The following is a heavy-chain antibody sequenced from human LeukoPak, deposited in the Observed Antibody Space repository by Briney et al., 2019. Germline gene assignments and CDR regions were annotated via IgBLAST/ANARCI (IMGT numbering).Heavy chain of an antibody. J-gene: IGHJ4*02. CDR2: IYYSGST. Sequence: SETLSLTCTVSGGSISSGDYYWSWIRQPPGKGLEWIGYIYYSGSTYYNPSLKSRVTISVDTSKNQFSLKLSSVTAADTAVYYCVRVIVRRVDTTEMDYWGQGTLVTVSS. D-gene: IGHD5-18*01. CDR3: VRVIVRRVDTTEMDY. CDR1: GGSISSGDYY. V-gene: IGHV4-30-4*01.